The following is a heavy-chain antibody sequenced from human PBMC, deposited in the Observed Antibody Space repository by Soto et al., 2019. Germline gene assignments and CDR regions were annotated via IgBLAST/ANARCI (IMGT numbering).Heavy chain of an antibody. CDR2: INAGNGNT. J-gene: IGHJ4*02. CDR3: ARAVAGAADFDY. D-gene: IGHD6-19*01. CDR1: GYTFTGYA. V-gene: IGHV1-3*05. Sequence: QVQLVQSGAEEKKPGASVKVSCKASGYTFTGYAMHWVRQAPGQRLEWMGWINAGNGNTKYSQKFQGRVTITRDTTASIASIELRSLRSEDTAVYYCARAVAGAADFDYWGQGTLVTVSS.